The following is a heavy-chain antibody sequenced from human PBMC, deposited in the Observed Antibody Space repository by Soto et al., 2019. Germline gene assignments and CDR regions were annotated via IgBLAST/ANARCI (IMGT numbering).Heavy chain of an antibody. CDR2: IYYSGST. CDR1: GGSISSSSYY. CDR3: GRVWGYCTTGVCYTAFDI. Sequence: SETLSLTCTVSGGSISSSSYYWGWIRQPPGKGLEWIGSIYYSGSTYYNPSLKSRVTISVDTSKNQFSLKLSSVTAADTAVYYCGRVWGYCTTGVCYTAFDIWGQGTMVTVSS. D-gene: IGHD2-8*01. J-gene: IGHJ3*02. V-gene: IGHV4-39*01.